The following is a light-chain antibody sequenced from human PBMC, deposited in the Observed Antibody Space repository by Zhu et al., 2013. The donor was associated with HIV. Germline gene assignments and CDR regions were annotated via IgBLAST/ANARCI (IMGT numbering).Light chain of an antibody. CDR3: CSYAGDSTYV. V-gene: IGLV2-14*03. CDR1: SADIGAYNY. J-gene: IGLJ1*01. CDR2: DVS. Sequence: QSALAQPASVSGSPGQSITISCTGTSADIGAYNYVSWYQQRPGKAPKLIISDVSNRPSGVSSRFSGSKSGNTASLTISGLQTEDEADYYCCSYAGDSTYVFGTGTKVTVL.